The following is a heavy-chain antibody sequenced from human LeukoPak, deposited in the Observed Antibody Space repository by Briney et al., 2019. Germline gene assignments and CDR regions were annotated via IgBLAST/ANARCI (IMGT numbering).Heavy chain of an antibody. CDR3: ARVLGGSDYGSWYFDY. V-gene: IGHV4-59*01. Sequence: SEPLSLTCTVSGGSTSTYYWSWIRQPPGKGLEWIGYIYYSGSTSYNPSLKSRVTISVDTSKNQFSLELSSVTAADTAVYYCARVLGGSDYGSWYFDYWGQGTLVTVYS. D-gene: IGHD4-17*01. J-gene: IGHJ4*02. CDR2: IYYSGST. CDR1: GGSTSTYY.